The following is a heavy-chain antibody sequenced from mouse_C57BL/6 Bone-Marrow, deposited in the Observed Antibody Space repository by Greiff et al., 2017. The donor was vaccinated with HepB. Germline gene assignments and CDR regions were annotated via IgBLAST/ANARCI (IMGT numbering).Heavy chain of an antibody. V-gene: IGHV5-16*01. D-gene: IGHD4-1*01. CDR2: INYDGSST. Sequence: DVKLVESEGGLVQPGRSMKLSCTASGFTFSDYYMAWVRQVPEKGLEWVANINYDGSSTYYLDSLKSRFIISRDNAKNILYLQMSSLKSEDTATYYCARGLAWFAYWGQGTLVTVSA. J-gene: IGHJ3*01. CDR3: ARGLAWFAY. CDR1: GFTFSDYY.